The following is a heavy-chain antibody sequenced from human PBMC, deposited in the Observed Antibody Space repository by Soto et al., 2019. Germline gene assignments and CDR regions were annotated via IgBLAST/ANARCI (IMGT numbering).Heavy chain of an antibody. J-gene: IGHJ6*02. V-gene: IGHV4-30-4*01. D-gene: IGHD3-3*01. CDR2: IYYSGST. CDR3: ARDNILGILYGGMDV. CDR1: GGSISSGDYY. Sequence: SETLSLTCTGSGGSISSGDYYWSWIRQPPGKGLEWIGYIYYSGSTYYNPSLKSRVTISVDTSKNQFSLKLSSVTAADTAVYYCARDNILGILYGGMDVWGQGTTVTVS.